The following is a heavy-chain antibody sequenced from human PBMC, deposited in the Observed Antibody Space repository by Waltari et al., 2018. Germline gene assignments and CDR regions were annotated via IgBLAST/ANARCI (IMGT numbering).Heavy chain of an antibody. J-gene: IGHJ4*02. V-gene: IGHV1-69-2*01. CDR3: ATAGIQD. CDR1: GYTFTDYY. CDR2: VDPEEGET. D-gene: IGHD6-13*01. Sequence: EVQLVQSGAEVQKPGATVKISCKASGYTFTDYYMHWVQQAPGKGIEWMGRVDPEEGETIDVEKFQGRVNRTADTSTDTAYMELSSLRSEDTAVYYCATAGIQDWGQGTLVTVSS.